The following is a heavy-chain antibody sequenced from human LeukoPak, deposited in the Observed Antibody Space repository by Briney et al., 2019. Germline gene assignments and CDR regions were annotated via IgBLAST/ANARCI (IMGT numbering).Heavy chain of an antibody. D-gene: IGHD6-19*01. V-gene: IGHV4-34*01. Sequence: SETLSLTCAVYGGSFSGYYWSWIRQPPRKGLEWIGEINHSGSTNYNPSLKSRVTISVDTSKNQSSLKLSSVTAADTAVYYCARAQAGLGFDYWGQGTLVTVSS. CDR2: INHSGST. CDR3: ARAQAGLGFDY. J-gene: IGHJ4*02. CDR1: GGSFSGYY.